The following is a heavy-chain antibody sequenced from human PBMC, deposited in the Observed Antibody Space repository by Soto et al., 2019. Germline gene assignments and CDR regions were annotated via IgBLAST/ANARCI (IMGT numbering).Heavy chain of an antibody. Sequence: PGGSLRLSCAASGFTFSMYWMHWVRRVPGKGPEWVSRINDDGISTNYADSVKGRFTISRDNAKNTLYLQMNALRVEDTAVYYCTRGPRSTSTGAGAFWGQGTLVTVS. CDR3: TRGPRSTSTGAGAF. CDR2: INDDGIST. CDR1: GFTFSMYW. D-gene: IGHD3-10*01. J-gene: IGHJ4*02. V-gene: IGHV3-74*01.